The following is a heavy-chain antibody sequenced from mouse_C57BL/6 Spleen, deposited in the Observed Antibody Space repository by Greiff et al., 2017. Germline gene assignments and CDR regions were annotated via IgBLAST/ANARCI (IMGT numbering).Heavy chain of an antibody. CDR1: GFTFSSYA. CDR3: ARDPASFVY. Sequence: EVQVVESGGGLVKPGGSLKLSCAASGFTFSSYAMSWVRQTPEKRLEWVATISDGGSYTYYPDNVKGRFTISRDNAKNNLYLQMSHLKSEDTAMXYCARDPASFVYSGQSTTLTDSS. V-gene: IGHV5-4*01. J-gene: IGHJ2*01. CDR2: ISDGGSYT.